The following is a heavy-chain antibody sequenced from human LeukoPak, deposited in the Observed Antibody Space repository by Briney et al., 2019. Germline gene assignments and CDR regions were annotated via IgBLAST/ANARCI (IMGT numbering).Heavy chain of an antibody. CDR2: IYYSGST. D-gene: IGHD6-13*01. V-gene: IGHV4-59*08. Sequence: SEALSLTCTVSGVSISSYYWSWIRQPPGKGLEWIGYIYYSGSTNYNPSLKSRVTISLDTSKNQFSLKLSSVTAADTAVYYCARHDGSSWYYALDVWGRGTMVTVSS. J-gene: IGHJ3*01. CDR3: ARHDGSSWYYALDV. CDR1: GVSISSYY.